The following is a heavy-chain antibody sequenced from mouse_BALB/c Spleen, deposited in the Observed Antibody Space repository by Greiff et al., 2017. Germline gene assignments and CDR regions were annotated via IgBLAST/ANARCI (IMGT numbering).Heavy chain of an antibody. CDR3: ARHYGDY. Sequence: EVQLQQTGPELVKPGASVKISCKASGYSFTDYIMLWVKQSHGKSLEWIGNINPYYGSTSYNLKFKGKATLTVDKSSSTAYMQLNSLTSEDSAVYYCARHYGDYWGQGTTLTVSS. V-gene: IGHV1-39*01. J-gene: IGHJ2*01. D-gene: IGHD1-2*01. CDR2: INPYYGST. CDR1: GYSFTDYI.